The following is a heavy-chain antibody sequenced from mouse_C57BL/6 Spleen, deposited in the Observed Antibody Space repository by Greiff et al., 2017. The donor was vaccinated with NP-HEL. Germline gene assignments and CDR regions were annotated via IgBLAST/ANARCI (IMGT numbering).Heavy chain of an antibody. CDR3: APYDYDRYFDV. J-gene: IGHJ1*03. CDR1: GYAFSSYW. Sequence: LVESGAELVKPGASVKISCKASGYAFSSYWMNWVKQRPGRGLGWIGTIYPGDGDTNYNGKFKGKATLTADKSSSTAYIQLSSRTSEDSAVYFCAPYDYDRYFDVWGTGTTVTVSS. V-gene: IGHV1-80*01. D-gene: IGHD2-4*01. CDR2: IYPGDGDT.